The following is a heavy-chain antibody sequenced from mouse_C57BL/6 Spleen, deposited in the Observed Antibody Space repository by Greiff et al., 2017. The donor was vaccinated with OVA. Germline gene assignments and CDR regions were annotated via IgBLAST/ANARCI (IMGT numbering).Heavy chain of an antibody. CDR1: GYTFTSYW. D-gene: IGHD1-1*01. J-gene: IGHJ1*03. CDR2: IHPNSGST. CDR3: AREDGSSAGWYFDV. V-gene: IGHV1-64*01. Sequence: VQLQQPGAELVKPGASVKLSCKASGYTFTSYWMHWVKQRPGQGLEWIGMIHPNSGSTNYNEKFKSKATLTVDKSSSTAYMQLSSLTSENSAVYYCAREDGSSAGWYFDVWGTGTTVTVSS.